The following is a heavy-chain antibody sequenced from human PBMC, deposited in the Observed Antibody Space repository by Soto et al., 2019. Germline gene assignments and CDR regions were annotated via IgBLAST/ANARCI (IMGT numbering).Heavy chain of an antibody. CDR3: ASSINYYDSSGYPNGFDY. J-gene: IGHJ4*02. CDR2: IYYSGST. CDR1: GCSISSGDYY. V-gene: IGHV4-30-4*01. D-gene: IGHD3-22*01. Sequence: PSETLSLTCTVSGCSISSGDYYWSWIRQPPGKGLEWIGYIYYSGSTYYNPSLKSRVTISVDTSKNQFSLKLSSVTAADTAVYYCASSINYYDSSGYPNGFDYWGQGTLVTVSS.